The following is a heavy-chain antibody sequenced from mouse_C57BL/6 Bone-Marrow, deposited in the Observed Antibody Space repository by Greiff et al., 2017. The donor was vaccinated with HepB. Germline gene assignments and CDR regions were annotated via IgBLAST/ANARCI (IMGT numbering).Heavy chain of an antibody. CDR1: GFSLTSYG. CDR3: ATREGTAEEFAY. V-gene: IGHV2-2*01. Sequence: QVQLKESGPGLVQPSQSLSITCTVSGFSLTSYGVHWVRQSPGKGLEWLGVIWSGGSTDYNAAFISRLSISKDNSKSQVFFKMNSLQADDTAIYYCATREGTAEEFAYWGQGTLVTVSA. CDR2: IWSGGST. J-gene: IGHJ3*01. D-gene: IGHD4-1*01.